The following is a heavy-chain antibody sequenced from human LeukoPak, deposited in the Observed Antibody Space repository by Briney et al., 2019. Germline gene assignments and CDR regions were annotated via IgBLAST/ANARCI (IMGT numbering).Heavy chain of an antibody. J-gene: IGHJ5*02. CDR3: ARDLLQRCPSCGNWFDP. V-gene: IGHV1-69*05. Sequence: RASVKVSCKASGGTFSSYAISWVRQAPGQGLEWMGGIIPIFGTANYAQKFQGRVTMTRDMSTRTVHMELSSLRSEGTAVYYCARDLLQRCPSCGNWFDPWGQGTLVTVSS. CDR2: IIPIFGTA. CDR1: GGTFSSYA. D-gene: IGHD2-2*01.